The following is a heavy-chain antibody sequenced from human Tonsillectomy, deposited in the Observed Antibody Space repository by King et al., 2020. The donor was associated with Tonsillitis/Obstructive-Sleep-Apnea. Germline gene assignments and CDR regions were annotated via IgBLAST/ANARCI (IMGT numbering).Heavy chain of an antibody. CDR2: SYPGDSDT. Sequence: VQLVESGAEVKKPGESLKISCKGSGYSFTSYWIGWVRQMPGKGLEGMGISYPGDSDTRYSPSFHGRVTISADKSISTAYLQWSSLKASDTAMYYCARRYLHLGALSLDYWGQGTLVTVSS. D-gene: IGHD3-16*02. V-gene: IGHV5-51*01. CDR3: ARRYLHLGALSLDY. CDR1: GYSFTSYW. J-gene: IGHJ4*02.